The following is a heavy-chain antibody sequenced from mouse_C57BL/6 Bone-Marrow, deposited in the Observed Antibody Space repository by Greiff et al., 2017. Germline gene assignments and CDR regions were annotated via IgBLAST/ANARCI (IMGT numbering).Heavy chain of an antibody. CDR1: GFNIKNTY. CDR2: IDPANGNT. V-gene: IGHV14-3*01. J-gene: IGHJ1*03. Sequence: VQLQQSVAELVRPGASVKLSCTASGFNIKNTYMHWVQQRPEQGLEWIGRIDPANGNTKYAPKFQGKATITADTSSNTAYLQLSSLTSEDTAIYYCARSTTVVATNFDVWGTGTTVTVAS. D-gene: IGHD1-1*01. CDR3: ARSTTVVATNFDV.